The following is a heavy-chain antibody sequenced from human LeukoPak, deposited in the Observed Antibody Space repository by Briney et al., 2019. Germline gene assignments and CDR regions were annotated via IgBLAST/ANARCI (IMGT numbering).Heavy chain of an antibody. CDR1: GFTFSSYS. CDR2: ISSSSSYI. D-gene: IGHD2-2*01. CDR3: ARDGEDIVVVPAATLDY. V-gene: IGHV3-21*01. J-gene: IGHJ4*02. Sequence: GGSLRLSCAASGFTFSSYSMNWVRQAPGKGLEWVSCISSSSSYIYYADSVKGRFTISRDNSRNTLYLQMNSLRAEDTAVYYCARDGEDIVVVPAATLDYWGQGTLVTVSS.